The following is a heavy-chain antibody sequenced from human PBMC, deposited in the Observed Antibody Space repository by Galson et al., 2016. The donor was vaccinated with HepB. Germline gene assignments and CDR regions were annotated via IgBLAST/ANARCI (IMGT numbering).Heavy chain of an antibody. Sequence: SETLSLTCAVSGGSMSSRSSYWGWIRQPPGKGLEWIGSIYYSGNTFYNPSLKTRVTISGDTSKNQLSLRVSSVTAADTAVYFCARFPVVVLVDGLDVWGQGTTVTVSS. CDR3: ARFPVVVLVDGLDV. CDR1: GGSMSSRSSY. CDR2: IYYSGNT. D-gene: IGHD2-15*01. V-gene: IGHV4-39*07. J-gene: IGHJ6*02.